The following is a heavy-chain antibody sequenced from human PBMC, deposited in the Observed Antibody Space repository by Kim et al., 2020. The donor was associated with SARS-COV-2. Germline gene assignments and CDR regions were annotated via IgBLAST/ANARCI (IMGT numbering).Heavy chain of an antibody. Sequence: TYYTDPVEGHFTISRNKSRNTVYLQMNSLRAEDTAVYYCAKRRDVWGKGTTVIVSS. J-gene: IGHJ6*04. CDR3: AKRRDV. V-gene: IGHV3-23*01. CDR2: T.